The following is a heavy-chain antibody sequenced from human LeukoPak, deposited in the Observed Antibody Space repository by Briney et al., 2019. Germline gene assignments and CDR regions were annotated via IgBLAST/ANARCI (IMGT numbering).Heavy chain of an antibody. V-gene: IGHV3-7*01. Sequence: GGSVRLSCAASGFTFSDSWMSWVRQAPGKGLEWVANMNQGGSAKDYVDAVKGRFTISRDNARNSLYLQMTSLRAEDTAVYYCATYTHWVAGDVWGQGTIVTVSS. CDR2: MNQGGSAK. J-gene: IGHJ6*02. CDR3: ATYTHWVAGDV. D-gene: IGHD3-16*01. CDR1: GFTFSDSW.